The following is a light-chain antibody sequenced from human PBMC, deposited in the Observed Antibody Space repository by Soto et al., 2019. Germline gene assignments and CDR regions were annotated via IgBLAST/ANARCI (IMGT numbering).Light chain of an antibody. CDR3: SSDAGSNIYV. J-gene: IGLJ1*01. CDR1: SSDIGGYSY. Sequence: QSALTQPPSASGSPGQSVTISCSGTSSDIGGYSYVSWYQHHPGKAPKLMIYEVSKRPSGVPGRFSGSKSGNTASLTISGLQTEDEADYYCSSDAGSNIYVFGTGTQLTVL. CDR2: EVS. V-gene: IGLV2-8*01.